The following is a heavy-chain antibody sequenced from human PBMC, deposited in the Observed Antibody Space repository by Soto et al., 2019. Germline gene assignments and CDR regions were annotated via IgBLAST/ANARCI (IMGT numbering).Heavy chain of an antibody. CDR3: ARADRSIADVVGP. CDR1: GGTFSSYA. V-gene: IGHV1-69*13. CDR2: IIPIFGTA. D-gene: IGHD6-6*01. J-gene: IGHJ5*02. Sequence: SVKVSCKASGGTFSSYAISWVREAPGQGLEWMGGIIPIFGTANYAQKFQGRVTITADESTSTAYMELSSLRSEDTAVYYCARADRSIADVVGPWGQGTLVTVSS.